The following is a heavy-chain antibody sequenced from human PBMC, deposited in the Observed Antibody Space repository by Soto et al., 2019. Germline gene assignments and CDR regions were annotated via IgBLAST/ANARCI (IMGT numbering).Heavy chain of an antibody. V-gene: IGHV3-53*01. CDR1: GLTVSRNY. CDR2: MYSGGST. Sequence: EVQLVESGGGLIQPGGSLRLSCAASGLTVSRNYMTWVRQAPGKGLEWVSVMYSGGSTYYADSVKGRFSISRDNSKNTLYLEMNSLRADNTAVYYCARVEDDHGDYRSNWYFDFWGRGTLVTVSS. CDR3: ARVEDDHGDYRSNWYFDF. D-gene: IGHD4-17*01. J-gene: IGHJ2*01.